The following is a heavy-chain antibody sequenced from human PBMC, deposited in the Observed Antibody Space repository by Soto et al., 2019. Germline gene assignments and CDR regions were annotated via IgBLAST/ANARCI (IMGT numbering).Heavy chain of an antibody. J-gene: IGHJ4*02. CDR2: ISGSDGKT. V-gene: IGHV3-23*01. D-gene: IGHD3-3*01. CDR1: GFSFGSYA. CDR3: ARWSYLDY. Sequence: PGGSLRLSCAASGFSFGSYALSWVRQAPGKGLEWVSTISGSDGKTFYADAVKGRFSISRDTSQNTLYLQMNSLRADGTAIYYCARWSYLDYWGQGTRVTAPQ.